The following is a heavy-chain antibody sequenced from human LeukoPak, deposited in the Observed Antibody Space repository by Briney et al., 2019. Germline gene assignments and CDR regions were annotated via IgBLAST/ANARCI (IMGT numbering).Heavy chain of an antibody. CDR2: IYSGGST. D-gene: IGHD2-21*01. CDR3: ARDNSGPSRTYNWFDP. Sequence: GRSLRLSCAASAFTVSIHYMSCARKAPGKGREWVSVIYSGGSTYYADSVKGRITISRHNSKNTLYFQMNSLRAEDTAVYYCARDNSGPSRTYNWFDPWGQGTLVTVSS. V-gene: IGHV3-53*04. J-gene: IGHJ5*02. CDR1: AFTVSIHY.